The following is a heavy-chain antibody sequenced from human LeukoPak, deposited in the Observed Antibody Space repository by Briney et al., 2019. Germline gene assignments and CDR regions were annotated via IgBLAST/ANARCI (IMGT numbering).Heavy chain of an antibody. CDR1: GFTFSSYG. CDR3: AKGSKAVVFTRDHYMDV. Sequence: GGSLRLSCAASGFTFSSYGMHWVRQAPGKGLEWVAFIRYDGSGKYYADSVKGRFTISGDNSKSTLYLQMNSLRAEDTAVYYCAKGSKAVVFTRDHYMDVWGKGTTVTFSS. V-gene: IGHV3-30*02. D-gene: IGHD3-22*01. J-gene: IGHJ6*03. CDR2: IRYDGSGK.